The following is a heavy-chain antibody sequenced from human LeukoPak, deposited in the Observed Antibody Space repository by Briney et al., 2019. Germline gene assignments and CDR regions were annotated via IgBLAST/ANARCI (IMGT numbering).Heavy chain of an antibody. J-gene: IGHJ3*02. CDR2: INHSGST. CDR3: ARGGESRGAAGSDI. Sequence: SGGSLRLSCAASGFTFSSYAMSWIRQPPGKGLEWIGEINHSGSTNYNPSLKSRVTISVDTSKNQFSLKLSSVTAADTAVYYCARGGESRGAAGSDIWGQGTMVTVSS. V-gene: IGHV4-34*01. D-gene: IGHD6-13*01. CDR1: GFTFSSYA.